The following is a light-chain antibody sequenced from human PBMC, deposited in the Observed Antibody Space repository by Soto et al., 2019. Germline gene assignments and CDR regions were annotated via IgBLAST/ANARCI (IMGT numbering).Light chain of an antibody. J-gene: IGKJ4*01. CDR2: GAS. CDR1: QDISNF. V-gene: IGKV1-9*01. CDR3: HQLDTYPLT. Sequence: DIQLTQSPSFLSASVGDRVTITCRASQDISNFLAWFQQKPGRAPKLLIYGASTLQTGVPSRFSGSGSGTEFTLTISSLQPEDFATDYCHQLDTYPLTFGGGTKVEI.